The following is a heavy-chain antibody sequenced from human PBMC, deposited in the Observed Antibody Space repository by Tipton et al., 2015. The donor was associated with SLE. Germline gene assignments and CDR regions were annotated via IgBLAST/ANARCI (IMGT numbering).Heavy chain of an antibody. D-gene: IGHD3-3*01. V-gene: IGHV4-59*11. CDR1: GGSISSHY. J-gene: IGHJ2*01. CDR2: ISNSETT. CDR3: ARVWSGYSSSYFDL. Sequence: TLSLTCTVSGGSISSHYWSWIRQAPGKGLEWIGYISNSETTNYNPSLKSRVTMSVDTSKNHFSVKLSSVTAADTAIYYCARVWSGYSSSYFDLWGRGTLVTVSS.